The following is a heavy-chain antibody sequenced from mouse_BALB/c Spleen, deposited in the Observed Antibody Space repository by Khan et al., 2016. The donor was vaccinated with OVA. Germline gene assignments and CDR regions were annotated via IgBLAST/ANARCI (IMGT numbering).Heavy chain of an antibody. CDR1: GFALTSYG. CDR3: ARFHDGYYYNVDY. CDR2: IWAGGST. V-gene: IGHV2-9*02. Sequence: QMQLEESGPGLVAPSQSLSITCTVSGFALTSYGVHWVRQPPGKGLEWLGVIWAGGSTNYNSALMSRLTISKDNSKSQVFLKMNSLQTDDTAMYYCARFHDGYYYNVDYWGQGTSVTVSS. J-gene: IGHJ4*01. D-gene: IGHD2-3*01.